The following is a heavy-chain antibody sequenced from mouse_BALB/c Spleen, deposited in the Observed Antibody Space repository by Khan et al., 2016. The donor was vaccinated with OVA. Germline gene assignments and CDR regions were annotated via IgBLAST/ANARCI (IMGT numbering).Heavy chain of an antibody. V-gene: IGHV5-12-1*01. CDR2: ISTGGNKT. D-gene: IGHD1-1*01. CDR1: GFAFSSYD. Sequence: EVELVESGGGLVKPGGSLKLSCAASGFAFSSYDMSWVRQTPEKRLEWVAFISTGGNKTYYPDSVKGRFTISRDNAKNTLYLHMSSLKSEETAMYYCTRPHYYGSNDYFDYWGQGTPLTVS. CDR3: TRPHYYGSNDYFDY. J-gene: IGHJ2*01.